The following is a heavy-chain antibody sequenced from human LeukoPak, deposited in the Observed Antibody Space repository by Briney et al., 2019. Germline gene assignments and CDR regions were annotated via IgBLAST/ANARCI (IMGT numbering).Heavy chain of an antibody. Sequence: GSLRLSCAASGFTFSSYSMNWVRQAPGKGLEWVSSISSSSSYIYYADSVKGRFTISRDNAKNPLYLQMNSLRAEDTAVYYCARESVPFYYYYYMDVWGKGTTVTVSS. CDR3: ARESVPFYYYYYMDV. CDR1: GFTFSSYS. CDR2: ISSSSSYI. V-gene: IGHV3-21*01. J-gene: IGHJ6*03.